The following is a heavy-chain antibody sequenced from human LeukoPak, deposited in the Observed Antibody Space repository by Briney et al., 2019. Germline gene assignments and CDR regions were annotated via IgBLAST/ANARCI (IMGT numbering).Heavy chain of an antibody. J-gene: IGHJ4*02. CDR2: IYPGDSDT. Sequence: GESLKISCKGSGYSFTSYWIGWVRQMPGKGLEWMGIIYPGDSDTRYSPSFQGQVTISADKSISTAYLQWSSLKASDTAMYYCARKDYYDSSGYYLVEYYFDYWGQGTLVTVSS. D-gene: IGHD3-22*01. V-gene: IGHV5-51*01. CDR3: ARKDYYDSSGYYLVEYYFDY. CDR1: GYSFTSYW.